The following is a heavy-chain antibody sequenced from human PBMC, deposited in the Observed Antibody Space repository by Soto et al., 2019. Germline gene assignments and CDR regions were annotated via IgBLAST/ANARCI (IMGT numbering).Heavy chain of an antibody. CDR1: GGTFSSYT. CDR2: IIPILGIA. V-gene: IGHV1-69*08. D-gene: IGHD2-2*01. Sequence: QVQLVQSGAEVKKPGSSVKVSCKASGGTFSSYTISWVRQAPGQGLEWMGRIIPILGIANYAQKFQGRVTNTADKSTSTAYMELRSLRSEDTAVYYRARDLVPEQYQPLFEGFDIWGQGTMVNVSS. J-gene: IGHJ3*02. CDR3: ARDLVPEQYQPLFEGFDI.